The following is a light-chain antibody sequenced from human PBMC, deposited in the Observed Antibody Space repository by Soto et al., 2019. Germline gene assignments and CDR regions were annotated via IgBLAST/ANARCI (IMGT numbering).Light chain of an antibody. V-gene: IGKV3-11*01. CDR3: QQRSNWPLT. J-gene: IGKJ4*01. Sequence: EIVLTQSPGTLSLSAGERATLSCRASQSVSSSYLAWYHQKPGQAPRLLIYGASNRATGIPARFSGSGSGTDFTLTISSLEPEDFAVYYCQQRSNWPLTFGGGTKVDIK. CDR1: QSVSSSY. CDR2: GAS.